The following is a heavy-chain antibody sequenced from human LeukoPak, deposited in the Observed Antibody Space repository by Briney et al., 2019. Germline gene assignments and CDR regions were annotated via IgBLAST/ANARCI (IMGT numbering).Heavy chain of an antibody. Sequence: GGSLRLSCAASGFTFSSYAMNWVRQAPGKGLEFVSTITGDGVHTAHADSVKGRFTVSRDNSKNTLSLQMNSLRAEDTALYYCVRGTLGYCSGPTCYPFDYWGQGALVTVSS. CDR1: GFTFSSYA. D-gene: IGHD2-15*01. J-gene: IGHJ4*02. CDR2: ITGDGVHT. V-gene: IGHV3-23*01. CDR3: VRGTLGYCSGPTCYPFDY.